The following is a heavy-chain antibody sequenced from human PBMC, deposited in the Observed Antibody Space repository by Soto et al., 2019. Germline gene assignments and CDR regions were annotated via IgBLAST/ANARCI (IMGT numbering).Heavy chain of an antibody. CDR1: GGTFSSYT. D-gene: IGHD5-12*01. J-gene: IGHJ4*02. V-gene: IGHV1-69*08. Sequence: QVQLVQSGAEVKKPGSSVKVSCKASGGTFSSYTISWVRQAPGQGLEWMGRIIPILGIANYAQKFQGRVTITADKSTSTAYLALSSLRPEDTAVYYCAREMATTPIGAYWGQGTLVTVSS. CDR2: IIPILGIA. CDR3: AREMATTPIGAY.